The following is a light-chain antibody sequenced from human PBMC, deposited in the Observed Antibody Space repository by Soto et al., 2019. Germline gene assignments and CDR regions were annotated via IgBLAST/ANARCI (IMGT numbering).Light chain of an antibody. CDR1: SSDVGAYNF. V-gene: IGLV2-14*01. J-gene: IGLJ3*02. CDR2: EVS. Sequence: QSVLTQPASVSGSPGQSITISCTGTSSDVGAYNFVSWYQQFPGKAPKLMIYEVSNRPSGVSDRFSGSKSGNTASLIISGLQAEDEADYYCSSQTGSATVLFGGATKPTV. CDR3: SSQTGSATVL.